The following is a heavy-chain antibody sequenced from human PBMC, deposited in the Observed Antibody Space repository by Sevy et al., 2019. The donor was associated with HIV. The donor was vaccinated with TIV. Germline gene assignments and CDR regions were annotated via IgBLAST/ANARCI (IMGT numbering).Heavy chain of an antibody. Sequence: GGSLRLSCAASGFTFTYAWMNWVRQAPGKGLEWVGRIKSKTDGGTIDYAAPVRGRFTISRDDSKNTLYLQMNSLKTEDTAVYYCTTHPIILLLVTDGMDVWGQGTTVTVSS. CDR1: GFTFTYAW. CDR3: TTHPIILLLVTDGMDV. V-gene: IGHV3-15*01. J-gene: IGHJ6*02. CDR2: IKSKTDGGTI. D-gene: IGHD2-8*02.